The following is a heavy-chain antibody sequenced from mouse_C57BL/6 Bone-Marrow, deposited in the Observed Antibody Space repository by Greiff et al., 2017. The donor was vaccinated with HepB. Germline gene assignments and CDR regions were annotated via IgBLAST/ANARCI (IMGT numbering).Heavy chain of an antibody. Sequence: EVKLQESGGGLVQPGGSMKLSCVASGFTFSNYWMNWVRQSPEKGLEWVAQIRLKSDNYATHYAESVKGRFTISRDDSKSSVYLQMNNLRAEDTGIYYCTEGRVPYFDYWGQGTTLTVSS. CDR2: IRLKSDNYAT. CDR3: TEGRVPYFDY. J-gene: IGHJ2*01. D-gene: IGHD2-14*01. CDR1: GFTFSNYW. V-gene: IGHV6-3*01.